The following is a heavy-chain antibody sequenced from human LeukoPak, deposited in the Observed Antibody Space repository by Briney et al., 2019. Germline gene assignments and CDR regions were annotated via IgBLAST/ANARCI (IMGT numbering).Heavy chain of an antibody. CDR2: IRNDGSNE. Sequence: QTGGSLRLSCAASGFQFTYFGMSWVRQAPGKGLEWVAFIRNDGSNEYYVESVKGRFIISRDNSPDTVYLHMSNLRPDDTAVYYCAKSQDYGSGSYALDYWGQGALVTVSS. J-gene: IGHJ4*02. D-gene: IGHD3-10*01. CDR3: AKSQDYGSGSYALDY. CDR1: GFQFTYFG. V-gene: IGHV3-30*02.